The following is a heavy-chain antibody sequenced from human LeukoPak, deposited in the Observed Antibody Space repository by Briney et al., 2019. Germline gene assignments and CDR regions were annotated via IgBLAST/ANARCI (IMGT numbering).Heavy chain of an antibody. D-gene: IGHD3-3*01. CDR1: GGSVNYYY. CDR2: VYHSGST. J-gene: IGHJ6*02. CDR3: ARDLFGVVSAVGMDV. Sequence: SETLSLTCTVSGGSVNYYYWTWIRQPPGKGLEWIGYVYHSGSTNYNPSLKSRVSISIDTSRKQFSLKLSSVTAADTAVYYCARDLFGVVSAVGMDVWGHGTTVTVSS. V-gene: IGHV4-59*02.